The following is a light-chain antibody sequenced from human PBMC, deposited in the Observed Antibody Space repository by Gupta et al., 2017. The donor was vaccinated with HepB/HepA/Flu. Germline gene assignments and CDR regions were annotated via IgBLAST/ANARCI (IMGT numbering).Light chain of an antibody. CDR1: QSVLFSANDKTY. CDR3: QQSYSIPIT. Sequence: DIVLSQSPDSLAVSLGETATINCKTTQSVLFSANDKTYLSWFQQKPGHPPKLIIYWASTRESGVPDRFSGSGSGTDFTLTISSLQAEDVAVYYCQQSYSIPITFGQGTRLEIK. CDR2: WAS. V-gene: IGKV4-1*01. J-gene: IGKJ5*01.